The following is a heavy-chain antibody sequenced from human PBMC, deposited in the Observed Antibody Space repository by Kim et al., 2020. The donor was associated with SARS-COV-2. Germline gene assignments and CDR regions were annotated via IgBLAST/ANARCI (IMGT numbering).Heavy chain of an antibody. J-gene: IGHJ5*02. V-gene: IGHV1-69*13. CDR2: IIPLYGTL. CDR1: GGTFSNYA. D-gene: IGHD3-22*01. Sequence: SVKVSCTASGGTFSNYAISWVRQAPGQGLEWMGEIIPLYGTLNDAQKFQDRLKITADESTTTVYMELSSLTSADTAVYYCARGSSGWLDPWGQGTLVTVSS. CDR3: ARGSSGWLDP.